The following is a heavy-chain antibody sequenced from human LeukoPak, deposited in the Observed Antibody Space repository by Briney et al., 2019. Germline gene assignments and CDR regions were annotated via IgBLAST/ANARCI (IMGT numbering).Heavy chain of an antibody. J-gene: IGHJ4*02. D-gene: IGHD3-10*01. CDR3: AGHTLDDYYGWGSYYNDY. CDR1: GHSFTNYW. Sequence: GESLKISCKGSGHSFTNYWIGWVRQMPGKGLEWMGIIYPGDSDTRYSPSFQGQVTISAAKSICTPYLQSSSLKALAPAIYSCAGHTLDDYYGWGSYYNDYWGQGTLVTVSS. V-gene: IGHV5-51*01. CDR2: IYPGDSDT.